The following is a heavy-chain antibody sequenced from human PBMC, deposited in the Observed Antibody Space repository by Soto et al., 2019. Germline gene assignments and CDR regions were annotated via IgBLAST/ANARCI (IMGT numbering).Heavy chain of an antibody. V-gene: IGHV1-8*01. Sequence: QVQLVQSGAEVKKPGASVKVSCKASGYTFISYDINWVRQATGQGLEWMGWMNPNTGDTGYAQKFQGRVTMTSNTSINTANLELSSLRSDDTAVYFCARGDGYIFDYWGQGTLVTVSS. J-gene: IGHJ4*02. D-gene: IGHD5-12*01. CDR2: MNPNTGDT. CDR1: GYTFISYD. CDR3: ARGDGYIFDY.